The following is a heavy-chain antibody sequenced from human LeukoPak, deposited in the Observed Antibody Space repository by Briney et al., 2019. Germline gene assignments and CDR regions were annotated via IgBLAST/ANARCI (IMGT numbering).Heavy chain of an antibody. V-gene: IGHV4-59*01. J-gene: IGHJ4*02. D-gene: IGHD6-19*01. CDR1: GGSISSYY. CDR2: IYYSGST. Sequence: SETLSLTCTVSGGSISSYYWSWIRQPPGKGLEWIGYIYYSGSTNYNPSLKSRVTISVDTSKNRFSLKLSSVTAADTAVYYCARVTRYSSGWYPFDYWGQGTLVTVSS. CDR3: ARVTRYSSGWYPFDY.